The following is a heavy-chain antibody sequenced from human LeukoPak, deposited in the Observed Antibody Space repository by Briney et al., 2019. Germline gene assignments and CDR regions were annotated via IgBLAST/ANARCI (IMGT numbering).Heavy chain of an antibody. CDR1: GYTFTGHY. D-gene: IGHD5-18*01. V-gene: IGHV1-69*02. CDR2: IIPILGIA. Sequence: SVKVSCKASGYTFTGHYIHWVRQAPGQGLEWMGRIIPILGIANYAQKFQGRVTITADKSTSTAYMELSSLRSEDPAVYYCARHVDTAMENYWGQGTLVTVSS. CDR3: ARHVDTAMENY. J-gene: IGHJ4*02.